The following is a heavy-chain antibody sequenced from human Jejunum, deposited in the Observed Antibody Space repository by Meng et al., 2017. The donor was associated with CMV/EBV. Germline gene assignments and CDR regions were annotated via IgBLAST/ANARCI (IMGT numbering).Heavy chain of an antibody. CDR3: ARDRQVDVVVFSYYYYGMDV. CDR1: SYW. Sequence: SYWMSWVRQAPGKGLEWVANIKQDGSDKYYVDSVKGRFTISRDNAKNSLYLQMNSLRAEDTAVYYCARDRQVDVVVFSYYYYGMDVWGQGTTVTVSS. J-gene: IGHJ6*02. D-gene: IGHD2-2*01. V-gene: IGHV3-7*01. CDR2: IKQDGSDK.